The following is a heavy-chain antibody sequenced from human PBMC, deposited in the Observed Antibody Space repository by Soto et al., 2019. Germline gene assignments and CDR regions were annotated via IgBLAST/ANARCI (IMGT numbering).Heavy chain of an antibody. D-gene: IGHD2-15*01. CDR1: GGSISSSSYY. CDR3: ASRQSSPWFDP. V-gene: IGHV4-39*01. CDR2: IYYRGST. J-gene: IGHJ5*02. Sequence: QLQLQESGPGLVKPSETLSLTCTVSGGSISSSSYYWGWIRQPPGKGLEWIGNIYYRGSTYYNPSLKSRVTIYVDTSKNQCSLKLSSVTAADTAVYYCASRQSSPWFDPWGQGTLVTVSS.